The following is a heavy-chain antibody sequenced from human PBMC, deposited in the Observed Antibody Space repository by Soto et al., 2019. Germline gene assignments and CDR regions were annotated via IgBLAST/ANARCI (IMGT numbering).Heavy chain of an antibody. D-gene: IGHD5-18*01. V-gene: IGHV1-18*01. J-gene: IGHJ6*04. CDR1: GYTFYSHS. Sequence: QAQLVQSGAEVKKPGASVKVSCKASGYTFYSHSISWVRQAPGQGLEWMGRISADNGNTKYAQKFRGRVTMATDTSTSTVYMELRKLRSDDTAVYYCARCIQQDYYYGMDVWGKGTTVTVSS. CDR3: ARCIQQDYYYGMDV. CDR2: ISADNGNT.